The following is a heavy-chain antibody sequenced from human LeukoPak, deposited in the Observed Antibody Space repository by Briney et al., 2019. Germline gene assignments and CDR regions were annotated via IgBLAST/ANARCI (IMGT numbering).Heavy chain of an antibody. D-gene: IGHD3-9*01. CDR2: FDPEDGET. CDR1: GYTLTELS. CDR3: ATLVLRYFDWSRDY. J-gene: IGHJ4*02. V-gene: IGHV1-24*01. Sequence: ASVKVSCKVSGYTLTELSMHWVRQAPGKGLEWMGGFDPEDGETIYAQKFQGRVTMTEDTSTDTACMELSSLRSEDTAVYYCATLVLRYFDWSRDYWGQGTLVTVSS.